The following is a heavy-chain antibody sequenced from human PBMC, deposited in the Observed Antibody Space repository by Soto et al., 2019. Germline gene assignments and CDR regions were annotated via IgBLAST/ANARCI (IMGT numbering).Heavy chain of an antibody. CDR2: ISAYNGNT. J-gene: IGHJ4*02. D-gene: IGHD3-10*01. CDR3: ARDRGAPGLLWFGELSPLGY. Sequence: ASVKVSCKASGYTFTSYGISWVRQAPGQGPEWMGWISAYNGNTNYAQKLQGRVTMTTDTSTSTAYMELRSLRSDDTAVYYCARDRGAPGLLWFGELSPLGYWGQGTLVTV. V-gene: IGHV1-18*01. CDR1: GYTFTSYG.